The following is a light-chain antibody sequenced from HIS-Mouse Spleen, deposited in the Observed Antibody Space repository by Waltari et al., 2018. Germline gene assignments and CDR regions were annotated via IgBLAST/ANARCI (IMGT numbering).Light chain of an antibody. V-gene: IGKV1-9*01. CDR3: MQGTHWPPT. J-gene: IGKJ1*01. Sequence: DIQLTQSPSFLSASVGDRVTITCRASQGISSYLAWYQQKPGKAPKLLIYAASTLQSGVPDRFSGSGSGTDFTLKISRVEAEDVGVYYCMQGTHWPPTFGQGTKVEIK. CDR1: QGISSY. CDR2: AAS.